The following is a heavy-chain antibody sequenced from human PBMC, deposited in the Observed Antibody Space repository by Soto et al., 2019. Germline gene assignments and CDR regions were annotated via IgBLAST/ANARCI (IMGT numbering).Heavy chain of an antibody. CDR2: IKEDGSEK. J-gene: IGHJ4*02. V-gene: IGHV3-7*01. CDR1: GFTFSTSW. CDR3: VRDRGYSAFDY. Sequence: EVQLVESGGGLVQPGGSLRLSCAASGFTFSTSWMNWVRQAPGKGLEWVAGIKEDGSEKYYVDSVKGRFTISKDNVENSLELHMNRLRVEDTAVYYCVRDRGYSAFDYWGLGTLVTVSS. D-gene: IGHD5-18*01.